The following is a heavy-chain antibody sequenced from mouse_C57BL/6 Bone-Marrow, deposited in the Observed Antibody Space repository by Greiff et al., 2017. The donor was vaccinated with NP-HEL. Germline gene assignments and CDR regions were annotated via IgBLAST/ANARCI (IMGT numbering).Heavy chain of an antibody. V-gene: IGHV1-15*01. CDR2: IDPETGGT. D-gene: IGHD2-4*01. CDR3: TRNDYDGCGY. CDR1: GYTFTDYE. J-gene: IGHJ2*01. Sequence: QVQLQQSGAELVRPGASVTLSCKASGYTFTDYEMHWVKQTPVHGLEWIGAIDPETGGTAYNQKFKGKAILTADKSSSTAYMELRSLTSEDSAVYYCTRNDYDGCGYWGQGTTLTVSS.